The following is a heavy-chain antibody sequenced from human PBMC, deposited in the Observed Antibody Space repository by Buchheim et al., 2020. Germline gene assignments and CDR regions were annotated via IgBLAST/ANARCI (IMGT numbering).Heavy chain of an antibody. V-gene: IGHV3-48*01. J-gene: IGHJ4*02. CDR1: GFTFTDYS. Sequence: EVQLVESGGGLIQPGGSLRLSCAASGFTFTDYSMNWVRQAPGKGLEWVSYISSSSTTIFFADSVKCRFPVSRDNAQNSLFLQMNSLRAEDTAVYYCARDYYGTDYWGQGTL. D-gene: IGHD3-22*01. CDR2: ISSSSTTI. CDR3: ARDYYGTDY.